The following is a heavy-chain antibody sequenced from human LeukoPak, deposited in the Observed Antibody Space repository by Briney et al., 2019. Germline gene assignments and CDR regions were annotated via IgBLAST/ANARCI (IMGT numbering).Heavy chain of an antibody. V-gene: IGHV1-69*04. CDR3: AIYSGYYDY. J-gene: IGHJ4*02. Sequence: GSSVKVSCKASGGTFSSYAISWVRQALGQGLEWMGRIIPILGIANYAQKFQGRVTITADKSTSTAYMELSSLRSEDTAVYYCAIYSGYYDYWGQGTLVTVSS. CDR2: IIPILGIA. D-gene: IGHD4-23*01. CDR1: GGTFSSYA.